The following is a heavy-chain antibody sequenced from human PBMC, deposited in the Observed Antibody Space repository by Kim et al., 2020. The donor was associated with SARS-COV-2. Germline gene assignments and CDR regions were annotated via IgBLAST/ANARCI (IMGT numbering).Heavy chain of an antibody. CDR3: AGGPFRYYGMDV. CDR2: K. Sequence: KYDVGAVKGRFTISRDHAKNSLYLQMNSLRAEDTAVYYCAGGPFRYYGMDVWGQGTTVTVSS. J-gene: IGHJ6*02. V-gene: IGHV3-7*04.